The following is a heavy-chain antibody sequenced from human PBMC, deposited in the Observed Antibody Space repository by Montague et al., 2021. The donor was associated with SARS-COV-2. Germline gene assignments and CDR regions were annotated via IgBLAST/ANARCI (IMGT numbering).Heavy chain of an antibody. CDR3: AKAYDSGGYNYERGADY. Sequence: SLRLSCAASGFTFGAYGMHWVRQAPGKGLEWVAAIGGNGRGTYHAASVKGRFTISRDNSKSTVNLQMNSLTVGDTAVYFCAKAYDSGGYNYERGADYWGQGTLVTVS. D-gene: IGHD3-22*01. V-gene: IGHV3-23*01. CDR2: IGGNGRGT. J-gene: IGHJ4*02. CDR1: GFTFGAYG.